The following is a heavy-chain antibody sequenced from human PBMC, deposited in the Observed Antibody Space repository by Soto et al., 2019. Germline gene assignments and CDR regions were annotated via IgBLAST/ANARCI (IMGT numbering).Heavy chain of an antibody. V-gene: IGHV4-59*01. J-gene: IGHJ5*02. CDR3: ASYGSGSSPRFDP. Sequence: QVQLQESGPGLVKPSETLSLTCTVPGGSISSYYWSWIRQPPGKGLEWIGYIYYSGSTNYNPSLKSRVTISVDTSKNQFSLKLSSVTAADTAVYYCASYGSGSSPRFDPWGQGTLVTVYS. CDR1: GGSISSYY. D-gene: IGHD3-10*01. CDR2: IYYSGST.